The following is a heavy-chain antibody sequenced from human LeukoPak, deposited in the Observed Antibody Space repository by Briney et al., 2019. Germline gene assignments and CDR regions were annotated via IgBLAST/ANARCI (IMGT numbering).Heavy chain of an antibody. J-gene: IGHJ4*02. D-gene: IGHD6-13*01. V-gene: IGHV1-2*02. CDR3: AREMRIAAAATGY. CDR1: GYTFTGYY. CDR2: INPNSGGT. Sequence: GASVKVSCKASGYTFTGYYMHWVRQAPGQGLEWMGWINPNSGGTNYAQKFQGRVTMTRDTSISTAYMELSRLRSDDTAVYYCAREMRIAAAATGYWGQGTLVTVSS.